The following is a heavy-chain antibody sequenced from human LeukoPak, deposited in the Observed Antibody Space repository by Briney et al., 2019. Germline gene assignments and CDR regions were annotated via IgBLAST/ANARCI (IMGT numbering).Heavy chain of an antibody. D-gene: IGHD6-13*01. CDR3: ARGGSSLLNWFDP. CDR1: GGSISSYY. V-gene: IGHV4-4*07. CDR2: IYTSGST. J-gene: IGHJ5*02. Sequence: SETLSLTCTVSGGSISSYYWSWIRQPPGKGLEWIGRIYTSGSTNYNPSPKSRVTMSVDTSKNQFSLKLSSVTAADTAVYYCARGGSSLLNWFDPWGQGTLVTVSS.